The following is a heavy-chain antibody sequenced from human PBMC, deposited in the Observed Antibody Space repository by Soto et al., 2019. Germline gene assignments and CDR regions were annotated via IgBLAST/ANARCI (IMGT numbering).Heavy chain of an antibody. J-gene: IGHJ6*02. V-gene: IGHV3-30*18. CDR2: ISYDGSNK. Sequence: QVQLVESGGGVVQPGRSLRLSCAASGFTFSSYGMHWVRQAPGKGLEWVAVISYDGSNKYYADSVKGRFTISRDNSKNTLYLQMNSVRAEDTAVYSCAKDIRGPGRACGMDVWGQGTTVTVSS. D-gene: IGHD3-10*01. CDR3: AKDIRGPGRACGMDV. CDR1: GFTFSSYG.